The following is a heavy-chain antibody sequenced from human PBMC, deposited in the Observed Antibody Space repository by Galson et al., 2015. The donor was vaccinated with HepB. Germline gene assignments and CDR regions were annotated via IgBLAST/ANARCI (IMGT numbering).Heavy chain of an antibody. V-gene: IGHV1-2*02. D-gene: IGHD3-3*01. J-gene: IGHJ6*03. CDR1: GYTFTGYY. CDR2: INPNSGGT. Sequence: SVKVSCKASGYTFTGYYMHWVRQAPGQGLEWMGWINPNSGGTNYAQKFQGRVTMTRDTSISTAYMELSRLRSDDTAVYYCARAKHYDFWSGYYPRFEDYYYYYMDVWGKGTTVTVSS. CDR3: ARAKHYDFWSGYYPRFEDYYYYYMDV.